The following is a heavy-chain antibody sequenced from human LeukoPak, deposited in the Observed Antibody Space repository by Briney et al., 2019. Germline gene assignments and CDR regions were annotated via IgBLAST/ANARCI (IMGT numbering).Heavy chain of an antibody. CDR2: INHSGST. Sequence: PSETLSLTCAVYGGSFSGYYWSWIRQPPGKGLEWIGEINHSGSTNYNPSLKSRVTISVDTSKNQFSLKLCSVTAADTAVYYCARGIMATMRGKKVFHFDYWGQGTLVTVSS. J-gene: IGHJ4*02. CDR1: GGSFSGYY. V-gene: IGHV4-34*01. CDR3: ARGIMATMRGKKVFHFDY. D-gene: IGHD5-24*01.